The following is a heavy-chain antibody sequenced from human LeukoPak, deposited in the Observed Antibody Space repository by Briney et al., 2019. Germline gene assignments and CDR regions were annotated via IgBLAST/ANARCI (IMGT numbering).Heavy chain of an antibody. CDR3: ARGGAMTTEDY. CDR1: GGSISSGGYY. CDR2: IYYSGST. D-gene: IGHD4-17*01. J-gene: IGHJ4*02. Sequence: PSETLSLTCTVSGGSISSGGYYWSWIRQHPGKGLGWIGYIYYSGSTYYNPSLKSRVTISVDTSKNQFSLKLSSVTAADTAVYYCARGGAMTTEDYWGQGTLVTVSS. V-gene: IGHV4-31*03.